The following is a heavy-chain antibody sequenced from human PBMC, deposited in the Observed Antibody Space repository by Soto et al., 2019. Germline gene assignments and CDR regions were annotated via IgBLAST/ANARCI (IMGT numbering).Heavy chain of an antibody. CDR2: INAYNGNT. CDR1: GYTFTGYY. J-gene: IGHJ6*03. V-gene: IGHV1-18*04. Sequence: AASVKVSCKASGYTFTGYYMHWVRQAPGQGLEWMGWINAYNGNTNYAQKLQGRVTMTTDTSTSTAYMELRSLRSDDTAVYYCARERSSSFDYYYYMDVWGKGTTVTVSS. D-gene: IGHD6-6*01. CDR3: ARERSSSFDYYYYMDV.